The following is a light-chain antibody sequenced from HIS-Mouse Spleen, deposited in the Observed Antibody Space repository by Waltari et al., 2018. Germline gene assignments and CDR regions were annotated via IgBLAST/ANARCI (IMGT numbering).Light chain of an antibody. CDR2: GAS. CDR1: QSVSSSY. V-gene: IGKV3-20*01. J-gene: IGKJ5*01. Sequence: EIVLTQSPGTLSLSPGERATLSCRASQSVSSSYLAWYQQKPGQAHRLLIDGASSRATGIPDRFSGSGSGTDFPLTISRLEPEDFAVYYCQQYGSSLSITFGQGTRLEIK. CDR3: QQYGSSLSIT.